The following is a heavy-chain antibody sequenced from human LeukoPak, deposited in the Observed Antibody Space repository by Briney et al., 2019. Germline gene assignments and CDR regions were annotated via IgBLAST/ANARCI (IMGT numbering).Heavy chain of an antibody. D-gene: IGHD3-10*01. CDR3: ARDSGSYSRFDY. J-gene: IGHJ4*02. CDR1: GFPFSSYW. Sequence: GGSLRLSCAASGFPFSSYWMAWVRQAPGRGLEWVASIKQDGGETFYVDSVKGRFTISRDNAKNSLYLQMNSLRAEDTAVYYCARDSGSYSRFDYWGQGTLVAVSS. V-gene: IGHV3-7*01. CDR2: IKQDGGET.